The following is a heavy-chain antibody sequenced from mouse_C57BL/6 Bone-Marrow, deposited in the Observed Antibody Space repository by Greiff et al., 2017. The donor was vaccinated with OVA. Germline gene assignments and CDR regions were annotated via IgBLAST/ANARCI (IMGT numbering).Heavy chain of an antibody. V-gene: IGHV1-81*01. CDR1: GYTFTSYG. D-gene: IGHD2-2*01. CDR2: IYPRSGNT. J-gene: IGHJ3*01. CDR3: ARSWLPIAY. Sequence: VKLQESGAELARPGASVKLSCKASGYTFTSYGISWVKQRTGPGLEWIGEIYPRSGNTYYNEKVTGKATLTADKSSSTAYMELRILTSEDSAVYFCARSWLPIAYWGQGTLVTVSA.